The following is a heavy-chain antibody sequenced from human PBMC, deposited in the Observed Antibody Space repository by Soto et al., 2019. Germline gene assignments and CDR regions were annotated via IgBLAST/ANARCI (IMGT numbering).Heavy chain of an antibody. CDR1: GFTFSSYW. CDR3: GRGIPNYYGMDV. CDR2: INSDGSST. D-gene: IGHD2-21*01. J-gene: IGHJ6*02. Sequence: EVQLVESGGGLVQPGGSLRLSCEASGFTFSSYWMHWVRQAPGKGLVWVSRINSDGSSTNYADSVKGRFTISRDNAENTVYLQMNSLRVEDTAVYNCGRGIPNYYGMDVWGRGTTVTVSS. V-gene: IGHV3-74*01.